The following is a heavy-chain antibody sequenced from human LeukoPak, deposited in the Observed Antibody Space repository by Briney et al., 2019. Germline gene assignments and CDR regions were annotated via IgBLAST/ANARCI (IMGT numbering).Heavy chain of an antibody. CDR2: IYYSGST. V-gene: IGHV4-59*01. Sequence: SETLSPTCTVSAAPITSYYWSWIRQPPGKGLEWIWYIYYSGSTNYNPSLKSRVAISVDTSKNQVSLRLSSVTAADTAVYYCARGGSIVGATPHDAFDIWGQGTVVTVS. CDR1: AAPITSYY. D-gene: IGHD1-26*01. CDR3: ARGGSIVGATPHDAFDI. J-gene: IGHJ3*02.